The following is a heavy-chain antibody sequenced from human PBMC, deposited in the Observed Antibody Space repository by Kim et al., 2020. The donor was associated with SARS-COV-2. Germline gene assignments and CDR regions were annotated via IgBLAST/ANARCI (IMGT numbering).Heavy chain of an antibody. Sequence: GGSLRLSCAASGFTFSSYSMNWVRQAPGKGLEWVSSISSSSSYIYYADSVKGRFTISRDNAKNSLYLQMNSLRAEDTAVYYCARGIPHSSGIDYWGQGTLVTVSS. CDR3: ARGIPHSSGIDY. J-gene: IGHJ4*02. V-gene: IGHV3-21*01. CDR2: ISSSSSYI. CDR1: GFTFSSYS. D-gene: IGHD6-19*01.